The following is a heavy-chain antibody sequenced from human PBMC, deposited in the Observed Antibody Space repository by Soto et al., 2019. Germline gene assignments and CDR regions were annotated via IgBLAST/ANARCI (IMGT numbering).Heavy chain of an antibody. Sequence: GGSLRLSCAASGFTFSSYAMSWVRQAPGKGLEWVSSITGSGATTYYADSVKGRFTISRDNSKNTLYLQMNSLRAEDTAVYYCAKNSHGRFFDWVKYYFDSWGQGTLVTVSS. D-gene: IGHD3-9*01. J-gene: IGHJ4*02. CDR3: AKNSHGRFFDWVKYYFDS. V-gene: IGHV3-23*01. CDR1: GFTFSSYA. CDR2: ITGSGATT.